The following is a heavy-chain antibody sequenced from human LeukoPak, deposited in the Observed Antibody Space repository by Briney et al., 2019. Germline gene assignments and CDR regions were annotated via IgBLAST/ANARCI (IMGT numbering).Heavy chain of an antibody. CDR3: TRDNFRSPYYFDY. CDR2: ITSSSSHI. Sequence: PGGSLRLSGAASGFTFSSYSMNWVRQAPGKGLEWVSSITSSSSHIYYADSVKGRFTISRDNAKNSLYLQMSSLRAEDTAVYYCTRDNFRSPYYFDYWGQGTLVTVSS. V-gene: IGHV3-21*01. CDR1: GFTFSSYS. J-gene: IGHJ4*02.